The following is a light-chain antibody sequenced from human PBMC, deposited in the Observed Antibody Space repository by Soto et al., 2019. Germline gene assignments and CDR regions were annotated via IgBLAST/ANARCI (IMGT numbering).Light chain of an antibody. CDR2: GNS. CDR1: SSNIGAGYD. J-gene: IGLJ2*01. CDR3: QSYDSSRSGVV. V-gene: IGLV1-40*01. Sequence: QSVLTQPPSVSGAPGQRVTISCTGSSSNIGAGYDVHWYQQLPGTAPKLLIYGNSNRPSGVPDRFSGSKSGTSASLAITGLQAEDGGDYYCQSYDSSRSGVVFGGGTTLTVL.